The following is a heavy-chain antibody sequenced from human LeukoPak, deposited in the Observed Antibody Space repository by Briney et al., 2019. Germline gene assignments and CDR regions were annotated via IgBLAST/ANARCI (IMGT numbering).Heavy chain of an antibody. Sequence: SETLSLTCGVSGGSFNSDDYYWNWIRQPPGRGLEWIGYIYYGGNTNYNPCLRSRVTISMDTSKNQFSLKVNSVTAADTAVYFCASGPRNYYYSGSYHYWGQGTLVTVSS. J-gene: IGHJ4*02. D-gene: IGHD3-10*01. V-gene: IGHV4-61*08. CDR3: ASGPRNYYYSGSYHY. CDR2: IYYGGNT. CDR1: GGSFNSDDYY.